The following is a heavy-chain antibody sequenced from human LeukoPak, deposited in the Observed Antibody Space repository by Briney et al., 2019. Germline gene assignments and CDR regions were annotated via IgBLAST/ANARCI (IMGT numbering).Heavy chain of an antibody. D-gene: IGHD3-16*01. CDR3: ARGPYDGTFYFDS. J-gene: IGHJ4*02. CDR1: GGTFGSYG. Sequence: ASVKVSCKISGGTFGSYGISWVRQAPGQGLEWMGRTIPIRGMTNYAQKFQGRVTITADTSTSTAYMELSSPTSEDTAVYFCARGPYDGTFYFDSWGQGTLVIVSS. V-gene: IGHV1-69*04. CDR2: TIPIRGMT.